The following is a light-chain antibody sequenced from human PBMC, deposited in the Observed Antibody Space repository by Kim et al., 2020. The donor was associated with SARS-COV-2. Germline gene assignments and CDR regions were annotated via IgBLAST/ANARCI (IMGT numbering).Light chain of an antibody. V-gene: IGLV4-69*01. CDR3: QSWGV. Sequence: QLVLTQSPTASASLGASAKLTCTLNSGHSSNAIAWHQQQPEKGPRYLMKVNNDGSHSKGDGIPDRFSGSSSGAERYLTISSLQSVDEADYYCQSWGVFGGGTKLTVL. J-gene: IGLJ3*02. CDR1: SGHSSNA. CDR2: VNNDGSH.